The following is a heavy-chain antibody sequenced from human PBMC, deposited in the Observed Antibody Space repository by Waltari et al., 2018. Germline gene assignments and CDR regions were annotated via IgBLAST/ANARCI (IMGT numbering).Heavy chain of an antibody. CDR3: ASSLYYYGSGSYRPHYFDY. CDR1: GFTVSSNY. J-gene: IGHJ4*02. CDR2: IYSGGST. V-gene: IGHV3-53*01. Sequence: EVQLVESGGGLIQPGGSLRLSCAASGFTVSSNYMSWVRQAPGKGLEWVSVIYSGGSTYYADSVKGRFTISRDNSKNTLYLQMNSLRAEDTAVYYCASSLYYYGSGSYRPHYFDYWGQGTLVTVSS. D-gene: IGHD3-10*01.